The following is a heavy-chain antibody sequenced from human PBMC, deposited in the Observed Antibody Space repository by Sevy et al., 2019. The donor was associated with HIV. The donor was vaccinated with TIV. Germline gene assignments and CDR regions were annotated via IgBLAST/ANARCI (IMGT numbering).Heavy chain of an antibody. Sequence: SETLSLTCTVSGGSISSYYWSWIRQPPGKGLEWMGYIYYSGSTNYNPSLKGRVTISVDTSKNQFSLKLSSVTAADTAVYYCAGHRTWDAFDIWGQGTMVTVS. J-gene: IGHJ3*02. CDR2: IYYSGST. CDR3: AGHRTWDAFDI. V-gene: IGHV4-59*08. CDR1: GGSISSYY.